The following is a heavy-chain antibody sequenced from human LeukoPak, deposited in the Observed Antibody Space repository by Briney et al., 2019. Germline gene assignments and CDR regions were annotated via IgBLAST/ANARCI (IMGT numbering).Heavy chain of an antibody. V-gene: IGHV1-8*01. CDR1: GYTFTNYD. Sequence: ASVKVSCKASGYTFTNYDINWVRQATGQGLEWMGYMDPNSGYTGYAQRFQGRVTMTRDTSISTAYMELSRLRSDDTAVYYCARALGYCSSTSCSDAFDIWGQGTMVTVSS. CDR3: ARALGYCSSTSCSDAFDI. CDR2: MDPNSGYT. D-gene: IGHD2-2*01. J-gene: IGHJ3*02.